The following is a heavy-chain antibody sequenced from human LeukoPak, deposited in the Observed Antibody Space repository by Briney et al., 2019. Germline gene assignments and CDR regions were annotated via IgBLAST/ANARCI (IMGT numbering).Heavy chain of an antibody. V-gene: IGHV4-39*01. Sequence: SETLSLTCTVSGGSISGSSHHWGWIRQSPGKGLEWIGSIYYGRTTYYNPSLNSRVTISVVTSKNQFSLQLNSVTATDTAVYYCVRHDGRGGATMGALDSWGQGSLVTVSS. CDR2: IYYGRTT. CDR1: GGSISGSSHH. D-gene: IGHD5-12*01. J-gene: IGHJ4*02. CDR3: VRHDGRGGATMGALDS.